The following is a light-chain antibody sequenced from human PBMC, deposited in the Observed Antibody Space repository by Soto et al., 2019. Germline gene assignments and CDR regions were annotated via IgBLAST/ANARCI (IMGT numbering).Light chain of an antibody. V-gene: IGKV3-15*01. Sequence: EIVMKQSPATLSVSPGERATLSCRASQDVNRHLAWYQQKPGQTPRLLIYDASSRATGIPARFSGSGSGTDFTLTISSLQSEDFAVYYCQQYNNWPLTFGGGTNVEIK. J-gene: IGKJ4*01. CDR2: DAS. CDR1: QDVNRH. CDR3: QQYNNWPLT.